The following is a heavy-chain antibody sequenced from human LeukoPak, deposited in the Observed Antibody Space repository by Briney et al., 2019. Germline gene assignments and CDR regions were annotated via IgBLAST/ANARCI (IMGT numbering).Heavy chain of an antibody. D-gene: IGHD3-22*01. CDR3: ARGSTYYDSSGQVPFDY. J-gene: IGHJ4*02. CDR2: ISGSGGST. CDR1: GFTFSSYA. V-gene: IGHV3-23*01. Sequence: GGSLRLSCAASGFTFSSYAMSWVRQAPGKGLEWVSAISGSGGSTYYADSVKGRFTISRDNGKNTLYLQMNSLRAEDTAVYYCARGSTYYDSSGQVPFDYWGQGTLVTVSS.